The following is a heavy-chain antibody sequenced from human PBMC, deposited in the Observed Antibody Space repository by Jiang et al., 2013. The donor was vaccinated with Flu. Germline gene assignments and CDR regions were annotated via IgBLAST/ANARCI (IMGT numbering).Heavy chain of an antibody. CDR3: ARVPRILYSGYDFDAFDI. D-gene: IGHD5-12*01. CDR2: IYHSGST. Sequence: GSGLVKPSGTLSLTCAVSGGSISSSNWWSWVRQPPGKGLEWIGEIYHSGSTNYNPSLKSRVTISVDKSKNQFSLKLSSVTAADTAVYYCARVPRILYSGYDFDAFDIWGQGTMVTVSS. CDR1: GGSISSSNW. J-gene: IGHJ3*02. V-gene: IGHV4-4*02.